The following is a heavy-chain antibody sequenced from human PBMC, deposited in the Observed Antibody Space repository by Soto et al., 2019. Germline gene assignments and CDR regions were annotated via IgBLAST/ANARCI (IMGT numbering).Heavy chain of an antibody. CDR2: IYTSGST. V-gene: IGHV4-4*07. J-gene: IGHJ6*02. D-gene: IGHD6-13*01. CDR1: GGSISSYY. Sequence: SETLSLTCTVSGGSISSYYWSWIRQPAGKGLEWIGRIYTSGSTNYNPSLKSRVTMSVDTSKNQFSLKLSSVTAADTAVYYCARDPRIAAAGTYYYYGMDVWGQGTTVT. CDR3: ARDPRIAAAGTYYYYGMDV.